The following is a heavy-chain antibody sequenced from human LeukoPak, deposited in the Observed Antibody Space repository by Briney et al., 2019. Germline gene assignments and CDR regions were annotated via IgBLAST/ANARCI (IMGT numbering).Heavy chain of an antibody. CDR1: GHSISSGDYY. J-gene: IGHJ5*02. CDR3: VSRADWFDP. V-gene: IGHV4-30-4*01. CDR2: IHYSGSS. Sequence: SETLSLTCTVSGHSISSGDYYWSWIRQPPGKGLEWIGYIHYSGSSDYNPALKSRVSISVDASKNQFSLKLTSVTAADTAVYFRVSRADWFDPWGPGTLVTVSS.